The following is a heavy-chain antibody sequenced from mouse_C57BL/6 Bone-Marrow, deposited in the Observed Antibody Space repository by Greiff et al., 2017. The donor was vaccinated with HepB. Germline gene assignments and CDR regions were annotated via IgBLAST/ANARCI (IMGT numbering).Heavy chain of an antibody. CDR1: GYTFTSYW. CDR2: IDPSDSYT. J-gene: IGHJ3*01. Sequence: VKLQQPGAELVMPGASVKLSCKASGYTFTSYWMHWVKQRPGQGLEWIGEIDPSDSYTNYNQKFKGKSTLTVDKSSSTAYMQLSSLTSEDSAVYYCASPGYGSSSWFAYWGQGTLVTVSA. CDR3: ASPGYGSSSWFAY. V-gene: IGHV1-69*01. D-gene: IGHD1-1*01.